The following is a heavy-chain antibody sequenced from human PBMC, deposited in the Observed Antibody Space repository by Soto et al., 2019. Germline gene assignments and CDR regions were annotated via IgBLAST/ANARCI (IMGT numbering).Heavy chain of an antibody. V-gene: IGHV3-9*01. D-gene: IGHD2-15*01. CDR2: ISWNSGSI. CDR3: AKGDIRYFYYGMDV. Sequence: GGSLRLSCAASGFTFDDYAMHWVRQAPGKGLEWVSGISWNSGSIGYADSVKGRFTISRDNAKNSLYLQMSSLRAEDTALYYCAKGDIRYFYYGMDVWGQGTTVTVSS. CDR1: GFTFDDYA. J-gene: IGHJ6*02.